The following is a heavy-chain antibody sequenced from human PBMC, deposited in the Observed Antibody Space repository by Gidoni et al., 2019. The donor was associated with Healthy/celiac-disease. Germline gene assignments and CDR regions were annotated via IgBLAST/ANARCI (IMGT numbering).Heavy chain of an antibody. CDR1: GGSISSGCYY. CDR3: ARERIQLTLTADYYYGMDV. Sequence: QVQLQESGPGLVKPSQPLSLTCTVSGGSISSGCYYWSWLRQPAGKGLEWIGRIYTSGSTNYNPSLKSRVTISVDTSKNQFSLKLSSVTAADTAVYYCARERIQLTLTADYYYGMDVWGQGTTVTVSS. CDR2: IYTSGST. D-gene: IGHD5-18*01. J-gene: IGHJ6*02. V-gene: IGHV4-61*02.